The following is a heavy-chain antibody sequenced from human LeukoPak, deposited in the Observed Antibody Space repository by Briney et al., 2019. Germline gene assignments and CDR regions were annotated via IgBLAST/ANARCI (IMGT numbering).Heavy chain of an antibody. Sequence: PGGSLRLSCAASGFSFSSYWMHWVRQAPGKGLVWVSHINSDGSTPNYADSVKGRFTISRDNAKNTLYLQMNSLRAADTAVYFCARGLEYCSGGSCYWYFDLWGRGTLVTVSS. CDR1: GFSFSSYW. V-gene: IGHV3-74*01. CDR2: INSDGSTP. CDR3: ARGLEYCSGGSCYWYFDL. J-gene: IGHJ2*01. D-gene: IGHD2-15*01.